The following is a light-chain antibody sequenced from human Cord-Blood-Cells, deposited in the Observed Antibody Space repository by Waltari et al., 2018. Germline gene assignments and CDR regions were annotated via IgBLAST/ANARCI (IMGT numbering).Light chain of an antibody. Sequence: QSALTQPRSVSGSPGQSVTISCTGTSSDVGGYNSVSWYQQHPGKAPKLMIYDVSKRPSGVPDRVSGSKSGTTASRTISGLQAEDEADYYCCSYAGSYTLVFGGGTKLTVL. CDR3: CSYAGSYTLV. J-gene: IGLJ2*01. CDR2: DVS. CDR1: SSDVGGYNS. V-gene: IGLV2-11*01.